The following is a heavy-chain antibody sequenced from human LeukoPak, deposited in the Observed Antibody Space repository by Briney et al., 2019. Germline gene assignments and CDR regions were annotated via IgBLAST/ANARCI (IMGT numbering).Heavy chain of an antibody. CDR1: GFTFSSYS. CDR3: ASSGSYRFDY. V-gene: IGHV3-48*02. J-gene: IGHJ4*02. CDR2: ITASGTAM. D-gene: IGHD1-26*01. Sequence: TGRSLRLSCAASGFTFSSYSMNWVRQAPGRGLEWVSQITASGTAMFYADSVKGRFTISRDNAKNSLYLQMNSLRDEDTAVYYCASSGSYRFDYWGQGTLVTVSS.